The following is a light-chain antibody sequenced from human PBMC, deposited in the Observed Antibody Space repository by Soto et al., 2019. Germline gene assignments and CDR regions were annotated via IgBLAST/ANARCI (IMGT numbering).Light chain of an antibody. Sequence: EIVLTQSPATLSVSPGESATLSCRASQGVSSYLAWYQQKPGQAPRLLIYDASNRATGIPDRFSGGGSGTDFTLSISRLEPEDFAMYYCQQYGGSPAFTFGPGTKVDIK. J-gene: IGKJ3*01. V-gene: IGKV3-20*01. CDR1: QGVSSY. CDR2: DAS. CDR3: QQYGGSPAFT.